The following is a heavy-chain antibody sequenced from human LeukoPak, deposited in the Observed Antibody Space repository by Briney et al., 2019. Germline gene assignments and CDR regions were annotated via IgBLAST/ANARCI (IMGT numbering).Heavy chain of an antibody. CDR1: GGSISSYY. J-gene: IGHJ6*02. CDR3: ARLRDYYYGMDV. Sequence: PSETLSLTCTVSGGSISSYYWSWIRQPPGKGLEWIGYICYSGSTNYNPSLKSRVTISVDTSKNQFSLKLSSVTAADTAVYYCARLRDYYYGMDVWGQGTTVTVSS. V-gene: IGHV4-59*01. CDR2: ICYSGST.